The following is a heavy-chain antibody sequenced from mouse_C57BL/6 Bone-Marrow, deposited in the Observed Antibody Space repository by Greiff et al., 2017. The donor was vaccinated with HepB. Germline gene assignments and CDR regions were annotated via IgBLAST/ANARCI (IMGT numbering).Heavy chain of an antibody. CDR2: IYPSDSET. CDR1: GYTLTSYW. CDR3: ARCDGYYDY. V-gene: IGHV1-61*01. J-gene: IGHJ2*01. Sequence: VQLQQPGAELVRPGSSVKLSCKASGYTLTSYWMDWVKQRPGQGLEWIGNIYPSDSETHYNQKFKDKATLTVDKSSSTAYMQLSSLTSEDSAVYYCARCDGYYDYWGQGTTLTVSS. D-gene: IGHD2-3*01.